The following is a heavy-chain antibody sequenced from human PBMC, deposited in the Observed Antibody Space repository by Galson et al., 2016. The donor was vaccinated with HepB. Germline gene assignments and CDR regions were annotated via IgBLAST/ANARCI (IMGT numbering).Heavy chain of an antibody. CDR3: TRPPEWDRRYFDL. CDR1: GFTFSTYS. V-gene: IGHV3-21*01. Sequence: FLRLSCAAAGFTFSTYSMNWVPQAPGKGLEWVSFISITSGYKYYADSLKGPVTISRDNAKNSLYLQMNSLRAEDTAVYYCTRPPEWDRRYFDLWGSGTLVPVPS. D-gene: IGHD1-26*01. CDR2: ISITSGYK. J-gene: IGHJ2*01.